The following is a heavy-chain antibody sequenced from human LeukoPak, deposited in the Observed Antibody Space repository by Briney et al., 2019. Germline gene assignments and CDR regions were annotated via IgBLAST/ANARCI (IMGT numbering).Heavy chain of an antibody. V-gene: IGHV4-4*02. J-gene: IGHJ4*02. CDR1: GGSISSSNW. CDR3: ARGPHERSGYPDD. CDR2: IYHSGST. D-gene: IGHD3-22*01. Sequence: SETLSLTCAVSGGSISSSNWWSWVRQPPGKGLEWIGEIYHSGSTNYNPSLKSRVTISVDKSKNQFSLKLSSVTAADTAVYYCARGPHERSGYPDDWGQGTLVTVSS.